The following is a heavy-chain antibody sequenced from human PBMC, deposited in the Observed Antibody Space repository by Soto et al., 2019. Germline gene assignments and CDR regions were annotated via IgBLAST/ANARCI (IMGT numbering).Heavy chain of an antibody. CDR1: GGSVSSGSYY. CDR3: ARVINSGWPYYLDY. CDR2: IYYSGST. Sequence: SETLSLTCTVSGGSVSSGSYYWSWIRQPPGKGLEWIGYIYYSGSTNYNPSLKSRVTISADMSKNQFSLKLSSVTAADTAVYYCARVINSGWPYYLDYWGQGTLVTVSS. D-gene: IGHD6-19*01. J-gene: IGHJ4*02. V-gene: IGHV4-61*01.